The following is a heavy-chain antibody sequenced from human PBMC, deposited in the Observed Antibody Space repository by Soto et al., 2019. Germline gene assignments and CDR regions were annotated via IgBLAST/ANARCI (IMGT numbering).Heavy chain of an antibody. D-gene: IGHD5-18*01. CDR2: INPNSGGT. Sequence: ASVKVSCKASGYTFTGYYMHWVRQAPGQGLEWMGWINPNSGGTNYAQKFQGRVTMTRDTSISTAYMELSRLRSDDTAVYYCAREDLDTAMFTHWGQGTLVTVSS. J-gene: IGHJ4*02. V-gene: IGHV1-2*02. CDR1: GYTFTGYY. CDR3: AREDLDTAMFTH.